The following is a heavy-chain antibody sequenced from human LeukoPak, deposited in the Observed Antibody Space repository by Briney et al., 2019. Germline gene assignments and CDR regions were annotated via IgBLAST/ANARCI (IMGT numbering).Heavy chain of an antibody. CDR1: GFTFSSYG. Sequence: GRSLRLSCAASGFTFSSYGMHWVRQAPGKGLEWVAVISYDGSNKYYADSVKGRFTISRDNSKNTLYLQMNSLRAEDTAVYYCASRLPGPCYYDSSALPSFDYWGQGTLVTVSS. CDR2: ISYDGSNK. CDR3: ASRLPGPCYYDSSALPSFDY. J-gene: IGHJ4*02. D-gene: IGHD3-22*01. V-gene: IGHV3-30*03.